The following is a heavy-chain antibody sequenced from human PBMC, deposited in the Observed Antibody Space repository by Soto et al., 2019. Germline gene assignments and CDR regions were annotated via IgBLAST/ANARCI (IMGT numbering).Heavy chain of an antibody. D-gene: IGHD1-26*01. CDR2: IAEDGSKK. Sequence: PAGALRLSCAASGCNFSTYYMGWVRQAPGKGLEWGANIAEDGSKKDYADSVKGRFTVSRDNAHNSLHLQMHSLRVEDTAPYYCVRGGAALHHWGQGAWVTVSS. CDR1: GCNFSTYY. V-gene: IGHV3-7*01. CDR3: VRGGAALHH. J-gene: IGHJ5*02.